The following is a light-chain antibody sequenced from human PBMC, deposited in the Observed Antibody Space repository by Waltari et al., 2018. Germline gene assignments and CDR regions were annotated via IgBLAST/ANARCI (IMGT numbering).Light chain of an antibody. Sequence: AIRMTQSPSSLSASTGDRVTITCRASQGISSYLALYQQNPGKAPKLLIYAASTLQSGFPSRFSGSGSGTDFTLTISCLQSEDFATYYCQQYYSYPRTFGQGTKVEIK. CDR3: QQYYSYPRT. CDR1: QGISSY. V-gene: IGKV1-8*01. J-gene: IGKJ1*01. CDR2: AAS.